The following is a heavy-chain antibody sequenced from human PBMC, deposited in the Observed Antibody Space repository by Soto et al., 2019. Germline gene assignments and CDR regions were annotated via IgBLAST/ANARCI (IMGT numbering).Heavy chain of an antibody. CDR1: GGTFSSYA. D-gene: IGHD6-19*01. CDR3: ARDISVAGTGDGFDAFDI. CDR2: IIPIFGTA. J-gene: IGHJ3*02. Sequence: GASVKVSCKASGGTFSSYAISWVRQAPGQGLEWMGGIIPIFGTANYAQKFQGRVTITADESTSTAYMELSSLRSEDTAVYYCARDISVAGTGDGFDAFDIWGQGTMVTVSS. V-gene: IGHV1-69*13.